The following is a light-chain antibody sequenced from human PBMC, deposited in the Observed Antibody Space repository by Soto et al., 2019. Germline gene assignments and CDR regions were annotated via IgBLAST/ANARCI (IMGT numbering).Light chain of an antibody. J-gene: IGKJ1*01. V-gene: IGKV1-5*01. Sequence: IRMSHSASTVPASVGDRVTITRRASQSISNWLAWYQQKPGTAPKHLLYHASTLESGVPSRFSGSRSGTEFTPTIISLQPDDFATYYCQQYYSNSSGTFGQGTKVDIK. CDR2: HAS. CDR3: QQYYSNSSGT. CDR1: QSISNW.